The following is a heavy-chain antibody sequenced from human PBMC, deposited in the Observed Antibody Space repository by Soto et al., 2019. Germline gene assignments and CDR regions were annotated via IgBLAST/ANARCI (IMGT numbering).Heavy chain of an antibody. Sequence: EVQLVESGGGLVQPGGSLRLSCAASGFTFSDYYMDWVRQLPGKGLEWVGRTRNKANSYTTEYAPSVKGRFNISRHDSEDSMFLQLNSLKTEDTAVYYCARDTGGSYDFWGQGALVTVSS. D-gene: IGHD1-26*01. CDR1: GFTFSDYY. CDR2: TRNKANSYTT. CDR3: ARDTGGSYDF. J-gene: IGHJ4*02. V-gene: IGHV3-72*01.